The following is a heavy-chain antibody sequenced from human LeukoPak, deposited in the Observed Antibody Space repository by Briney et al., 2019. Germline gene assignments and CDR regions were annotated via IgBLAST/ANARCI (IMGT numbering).Heavy chain of an antibody. CDR2: IYYSGST. D-gene: IGHD4-11*01. Sequence: ASETLSLTCTVSGGSISSSSYYWGWIRQPPGKGLEWIGSIYYSGSTYYNPSLKSRVTISVDTSKNQFSLKLSSVTAADTAVYYCARIDYREYFQHWGQGTLVTVSS. CDR1: GGSISSSSYY. CDR3: ARIDYREYFQH. J-gene: IGHJ1*01. V-gene: IGHV4-39*01.